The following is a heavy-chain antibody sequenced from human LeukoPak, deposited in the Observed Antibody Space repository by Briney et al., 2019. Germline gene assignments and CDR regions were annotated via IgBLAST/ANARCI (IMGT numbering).Heavy chain of an antibody. J-gene: IGHJ3*02. D-gene: IGHD4-17*01. CDR1: GFTFSGYS. CDR3: VRNDGDDAFDI. V-gene: IGHV3-48*01. Sequence: PGGSLTLSCAASGFTFSGYSMNWFRQAPGRGLEWVSYISSTSTTIYYKASVKGRFTISRDNAKNSLYLQMTSLRVEDTAVYYGVRNDGDDAFDIWGQGTMVTVSS. CDR2: ISSTSTTI.